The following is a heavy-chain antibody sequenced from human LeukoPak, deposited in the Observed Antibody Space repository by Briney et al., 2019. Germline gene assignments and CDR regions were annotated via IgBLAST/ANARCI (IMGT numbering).Heavy chain of an antibody. D-gene: IGHD3-22*01. CDR2: IYSGGST. CDR1: GFTLSNYP. V-gene: IGHV3-66*01. CDR3: ARGAPYYYDSSGQVGY. J-gene: IGHJ4*02. Sequence: GGSLRLSCAASGFTLSNYPMGWVRQAPGKGLEWVSVIYSGGSTYYADSVKGRFTISRDNSKNSLYLQMNSLRAEDTAVYYCARGAPYYYDSSGQVGYWGQGTLVTVSS.